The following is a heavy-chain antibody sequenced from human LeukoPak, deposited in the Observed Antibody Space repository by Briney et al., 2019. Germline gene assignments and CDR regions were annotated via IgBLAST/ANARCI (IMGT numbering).Heavy chain of an antibody. V-gene: IGHV1-58*01. CDR3: AAVLAAAETQSDDY. D-gene: IGHD6-13*01. CDR1: GFTFTSSA. CDR2: IVVGSGNT. Sequence: SVKVSCKASGFTFTSSAVQWVRQARGQRLGWIGWIVVGSGNTNYAQKFQERVTITRDMSTSTAYMELSSLRSEDTAVYYCAAVLAAAETQSDDYWGQGTLVTVSS. J-gene: IGHJ4*02.